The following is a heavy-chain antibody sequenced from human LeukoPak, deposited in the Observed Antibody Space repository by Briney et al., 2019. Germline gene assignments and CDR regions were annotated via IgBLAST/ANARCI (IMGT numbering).Heavy chain of an antibody. D-gene: IGHD5-18*01. V-gene: IGHV3-23*01. CDR2: ISGSGGRT. CDR3: AKSPRYSYGKYYFDD. Sequence: GGSLRLSCAASGFTFSSYAMSRVRQAPGEGLEWVSAISGSGGRTYYADSVKGRFTISRDNSKNTLYLQMNSLSAEDTAVYYCAKSPRYSYGKYYFDDWGQGTLVTVSS. CDR1: GFTFSSYA. J-gene: IGHJ4*02.